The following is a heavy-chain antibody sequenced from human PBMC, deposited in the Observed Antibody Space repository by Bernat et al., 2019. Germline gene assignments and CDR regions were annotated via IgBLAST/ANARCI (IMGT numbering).Heavy chain of an antibody. J-gene: IGHJ4*02. CDR1: GGSISSSSYY. V-gene: IGHV4-39*01. D-gene: IGHD1-14*01. CDR2: IYYSGST. Sequence: QLQLQESGPGLVKPSETLSLTCTVSGGSISSSSYYWGWIRQPPGKGLEWIGSIYYSGSTYYNPSLKSRVTISVDTSKNQFSLKLSSVTAADTAVYYCARQEGTKPDCDYWGQGTMVTVSA. CDR3: ARQEGTKPDCDY.